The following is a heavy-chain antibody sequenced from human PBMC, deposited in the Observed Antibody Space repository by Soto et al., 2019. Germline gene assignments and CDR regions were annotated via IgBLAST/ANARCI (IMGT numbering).Heavy chain of an antibody. V-gene: IGHV3-23*01. D-gene: IGHD3-16*01. CDR3: AKGGYYSLFDI. Sequence: EMQLLESGGGLVQPGGSLRLSCVASGFPFSSYAMSWVRQTPGKGLEWVSGISGSGGRTYYADSVKGRFTISRDNSNNTLSLQMHILRVEETAVDFCAKGGYYSLFDIWGQGTVVTVSA. J-gene: IGHJ3*02. CDR2: ISGSGGRT. CDR1: GFPFSSYA.